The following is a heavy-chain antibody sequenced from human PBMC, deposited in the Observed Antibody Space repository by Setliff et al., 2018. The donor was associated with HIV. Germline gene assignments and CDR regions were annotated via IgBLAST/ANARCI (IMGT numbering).Heavy chain of an antibody. Sequence: GGSLRLSCAASGFTFDDYTMHWVRQAPGKGLEWVSIISWDGGNTYYADSVKGRFTISRDNSKNSLYLQMNSLRTEDTALYYCVKNIGGYSSTSVFDYWGQGTLVTVSS. CDR1: GFTFDDYT. CDR2: ISWDGGNT. V-gene: IGHV3-43*01. J-gene: IGHJ4*02. D-gene: IGHD6-6*01. CDR3: VKNIGGYSSTSVFDY.